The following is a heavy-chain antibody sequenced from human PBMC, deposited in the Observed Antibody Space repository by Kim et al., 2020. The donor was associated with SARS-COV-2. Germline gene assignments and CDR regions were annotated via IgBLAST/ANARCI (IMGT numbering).Heavy chain of an antibody. CDR3: ARNPPGAAAAPDY. CDR2: IYYSGST. CDR1: GGSISSSSYY. V-gene: IGHV4-39*01. Sequence: SETLSLTCTVSGGSISSSSYYWGWIRQPPGKGLEWIGSIYYSGSTYYNPSLKSRVTISVDTSKNQFSLKLSSVTAADTAVYYCARNPPGAAAAPDYWGQG. J-gene: IGHJ4*02. D-gene: IGHD6-13*01.